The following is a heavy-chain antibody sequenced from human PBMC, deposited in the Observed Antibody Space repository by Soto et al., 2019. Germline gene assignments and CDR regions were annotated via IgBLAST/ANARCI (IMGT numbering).Heavy chain of an antibody. J-gene: IGHJ4*02. D-gene: IGHD3-22*01. CDR1: GDSIRSYY. CDR3: ARDRAYYESSGLYFDY. Sequence: PSETLSLTCTVSGDSIRSYYWSWIRQPPGKGLAWIGYIYDSGSTNYNPSLKSRVTISVDTSKSQFSLKLSSVTAADTAVYYCARDRAYYESSGLYFDYWGQGTLVTVS. V-gene: IGHV4-59*01. CDR2: IYDSGST.